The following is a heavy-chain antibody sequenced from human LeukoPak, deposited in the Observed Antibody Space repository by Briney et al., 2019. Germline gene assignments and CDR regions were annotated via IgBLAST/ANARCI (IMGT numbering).Heavy chain of an antibody. D-gene: IGHD5-12*01. CDR2: ISGGGGST. CDR3: AKDPRYSGYDGEYYFDY. V-gene: IGHV3-23*01. J-gene: IGHJ4*02. Sequence: GGSLRLSCAASGFTFSSYAMNWVRQAPGKGLEWVSAISGGGGSTYYTDSVKGRFTISRDNSKNTLYLQMNSLRAEDTAVYYCAKDPRYSGYDGEYYFDYWGQGTLVTVSS. CDR1: GFTFSSYA.